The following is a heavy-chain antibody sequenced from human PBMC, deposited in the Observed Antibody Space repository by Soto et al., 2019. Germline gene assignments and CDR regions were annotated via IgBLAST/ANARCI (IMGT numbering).Heavy chain of an antibody. D-gene: IGHD5-18*01. J-gene: IGHJ6*03. Sequence: ASVKVSCKASGYTFTSYYIHWVRQAPGQGLEWMGVINPGDGSTSYAQKFQGRVTMTTDTSTTTVYMEVSGLRSEDTAVYYCGRDEMGTENNYSHNRDVGGKGPPAPV. V-gene: IGHV1-46*03. CDR3: GRDEMGTENNYSHNRDV. CDR2: INPGDGST. CDR1: GYTFTSYY.